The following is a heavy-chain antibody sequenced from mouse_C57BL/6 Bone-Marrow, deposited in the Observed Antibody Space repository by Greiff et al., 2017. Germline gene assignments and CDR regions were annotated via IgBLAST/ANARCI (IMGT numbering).Heavy chain of an antibody. CDR3: ARNGIFVVAWYFDV. J-gene: IGHJ1*03. Sequence: VMLVESGPGLVAPSQSLSITCTVSGFSLTSYAISWVRQPPGKGLEWLGVIWTGGGTNYNSALKSRLSISKDNSKSQVFLKMNSLQTDDTARYYCARNGIFVVAWYFDVWGTGTTGTVSS. D-gene: IGHD1-1*01. CDR2: IWTGGGT. V-gene: IGHV2-9-1*01. CDR1: GFSLTSYA.